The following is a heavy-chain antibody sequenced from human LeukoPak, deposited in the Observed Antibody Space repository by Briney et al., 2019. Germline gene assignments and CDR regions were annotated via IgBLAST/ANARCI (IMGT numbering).Heavy chain of an antibody. CDR3: ARNHDYDSSGYHA. Sequence: GGSLRLSCAASGFTFDDYGMAWVRQAPGKGLEWVSGINGDGGSRGYEDSVKGRFTISRDNAKNSLYLQMNSLRVEDTALYYCARNHDYDSSGYHAWGQGTLVTVSS. CDR1: GFTFDDYG. V-gene: IGHV3-20*04. D-gene: IGHD3-22*01. J-gene: IGHJ5*02. CDR2: INGDGGSR.